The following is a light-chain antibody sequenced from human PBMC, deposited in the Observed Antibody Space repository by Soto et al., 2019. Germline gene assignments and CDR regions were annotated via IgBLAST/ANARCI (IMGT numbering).Light chain of an antibody. CDR2: NNN. V-gene: IGLV1-44*01. J-gene: IGLJ3*02. CDR3: ATWDDGLNGWV. Sequence: QSVLTQPPSASGTPGQRVTMSCSGSSSNIGSNTVNWNQQLPGTAPKLLIYNNNERPSGVPDRFSGSKSGTSASLAISGLQSEDEADYYCATWDDGLNGWVFGGGTKLTVL. CDR1: SSNIGSNT.